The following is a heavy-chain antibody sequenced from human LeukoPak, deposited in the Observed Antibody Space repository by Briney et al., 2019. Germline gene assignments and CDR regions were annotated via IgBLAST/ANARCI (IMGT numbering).Heavy chain of an antibody. V-gene: IGHV3-23*01. CDR2: IRAGGVST. J-gene: IGHJ4*02. CDR3: AKDSYNWNYGLFDY. CDR1: GFTFSSYA. D-gene: IGHD1-7*01. Sequence: GGSLRLSCAASGFTFSSYAMSWVRQAPGKGLEWVSGIRAGGVSTYYADSVKGRFSISRDSSKNTLYLQKNSLRAEDTAIYYCAKDSYNWNYGLFDYWGQGTLVTVSS.